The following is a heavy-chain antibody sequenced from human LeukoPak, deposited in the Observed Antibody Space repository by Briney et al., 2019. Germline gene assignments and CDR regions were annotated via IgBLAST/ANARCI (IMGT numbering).Heavy chain of an antibody. Sequence: PGGSLRLSCTVSGFTLSSNSMSSVRQAPGQGLEGVSFIYSDNTHYSDSVKGRFTISRDNSKKPLYLQMNSLRAEDTALSYRARRAGAYSHPYDCWGQGTPVTVSS. CDR3: ARRAGAYSHPYDC. D-gene: IGHD4/OR15-4a*01. J-gene: IGHJ4*02. CDR1: GFTLSSNS. CDR2: IYSDNT. V-gene: IGHV3-53*01.